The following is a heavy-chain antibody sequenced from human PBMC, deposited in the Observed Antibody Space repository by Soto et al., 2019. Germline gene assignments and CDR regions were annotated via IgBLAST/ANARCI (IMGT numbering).Heavy chain of an antibody. CDR1: GGSISSYY. J-gene: IGHJ5*02. CDR3: ARHHEWLRFDP. Sequence: SETLSLTCTVSGGSISSYYWSWIRQPPGKGLEWIGYIYYSGSTNYNPSLKSRVTISVDTSKNQFSLKLSSVTAADTAVYYCARHHEWLRFDPWGQGTLVTVPS. CDR2: IYYSGST. D-gene: IGHD5-12*01. V-gene: IGHV4-59*08.